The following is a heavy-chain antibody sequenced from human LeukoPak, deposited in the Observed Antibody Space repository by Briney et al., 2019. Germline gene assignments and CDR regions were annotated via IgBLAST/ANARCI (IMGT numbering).Heavy chain of an antibody. J-gene: IGHJ4*02. V-gene: IGHV4-61*08. D-gene: IGHD6-13*01. CDR2: IYYSGNT. CDR3: ARGRGSSWYYFDS. CDR1: GGSISSGDYY. Sequence: PSETLSLTCTVSGGSISSGDYYWSWIRQPPGKGLEWIGYIYYSGNTNYNPSLKGRVTMTVDTSKNQFSLNLSSVTAADTAVYYCARGRGSSWYYFDSWGQGTLVTVSS.